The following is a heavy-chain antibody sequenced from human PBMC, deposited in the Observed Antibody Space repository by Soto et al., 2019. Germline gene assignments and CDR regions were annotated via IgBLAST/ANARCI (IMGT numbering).Heavy chain of an antibody. CDR2: IYYSGST. CDR3: ARLIAARQGLPYGMDV. CDR1: GGSISSSSYY. Sequence: KQSQTLSLTCTVSGGSISSSSYYWGWIRQPPGKGLEWIGSIYYSGSTYYNPSLKSRVTISVDTSKNQFSLKLSSVTAADTAVYYCARLIAARQGLPYGMDVWGQGTTVTVSS. V-gene: IGHV4-39*01. J-gene: IGHJ6*02. D-gene: IGHD6-6*01.